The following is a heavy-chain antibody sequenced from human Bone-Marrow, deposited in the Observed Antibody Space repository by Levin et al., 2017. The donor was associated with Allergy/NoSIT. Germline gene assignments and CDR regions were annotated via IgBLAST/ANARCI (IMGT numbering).Heavy chain of an antibody. CDR1: GFTFTSYY. CDR2: INPSGAHT. J-gene: IGHJ4*02. Sequence: ASVKVSCKASGFTFTSYYIHWVRQAPGQGLEWVGMINPSGAHTRFAQNFQGRVTMTRDTSTSTAHTELRSLRPEATAVYYCTRDRQEYISAYFFAWWGQGTLVTVSS. CDR3: TRDRQEYISAYFFAW. D-gene: IGHD6-25*01. V-gene: IGHV1-46*01.